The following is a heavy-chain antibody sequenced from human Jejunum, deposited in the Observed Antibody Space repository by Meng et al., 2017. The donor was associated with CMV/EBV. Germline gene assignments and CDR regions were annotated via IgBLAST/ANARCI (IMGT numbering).Heavy chain of an antibody. Sequence: DMHWVRQAPGKGLEWVAFTRFDGRHSYNADSVRGRFTSSRDNSKNTLYLQMNRLRAEDTAVYYCAKERRLGSTYYFDSSGYYFDSWGQGSLVTVSS. J-gene: IGHJ4*02. D-gene: IGHD3-22*01. CDR1: D. V-gene: IGHV3-30*02. CDR2: TRFDGRHS. CDR3: AKERRLGSTYYFDSSGYYFDS.